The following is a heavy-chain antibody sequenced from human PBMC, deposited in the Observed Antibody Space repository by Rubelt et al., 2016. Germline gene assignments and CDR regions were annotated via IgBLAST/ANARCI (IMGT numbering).Heavy chain of an antibody. Sequence: QVQLQQWGAGLLKPSETLSLTCAVYGGSFSGYYWSWIRQPPGKGLEWIGYMYSSGITNYNPSLKSRVTISGDMAKNQISRKLSSVTAADTAVYYCARRGPSYDWFDPWGPGALVTVSS. V-gene: IGHV4-34*11. D-gene: IGHD3-10*01. J-gene: IGHJ5*02. CDR2: MYSSGIT. CDR1: GGSFSGYY. CDR3: ARRGPSYDWFDP.